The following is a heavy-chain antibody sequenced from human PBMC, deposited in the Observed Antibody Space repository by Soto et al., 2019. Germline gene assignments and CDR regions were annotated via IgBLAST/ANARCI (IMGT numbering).Heavy chain of an antibody. Sequence: LSLTCAVSGGSFTSNNWWTWVRQPPGQGLEWIGEIYRTGSTNYNPSLRGRVTISLDKSENQFSLKVTSLTAADTAVYYCASRDPGTSVDYWGQGTLVTVSS. CDR2: IYRTGST. V-gene: IGHV4-4*02. CDR1: GGSFTSNNW. CDR3: ASRDPGTSVDY. D-gene: IGHD1-7*01. J-gene: IGHJ4*02.